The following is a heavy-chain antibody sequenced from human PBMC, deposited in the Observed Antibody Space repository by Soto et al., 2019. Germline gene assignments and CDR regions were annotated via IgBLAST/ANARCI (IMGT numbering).Heavy chain of an antibody. CDR2: IYYNGNT. CDR3: TSANWYSDV. D-gene: IGHD2-21*02. V-gene: IGHV4-59*11. J-gene: IGHJ4*02. Sequence: SETLSLTCTVSGGSISNHYWSWIRQPPGKGLEWIGYIYYNGNTNYNPSLKSRVTMSVDTSKNQISLKLSSVTAADTAVYYCTSANWYSDVWGQGTLVPVAS. CDR1: GGSISNHY.